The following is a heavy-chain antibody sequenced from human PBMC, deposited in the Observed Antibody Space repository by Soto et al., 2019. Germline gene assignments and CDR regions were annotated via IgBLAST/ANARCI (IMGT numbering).Heavy chain of an antibody. CDR1: GGSISSGGYY. CDR2: IYYRGST. CDR3: ARVCGGDCHYGMDV. D-gene: IGHD2-21*02. Sequence: QVQLQESGPGLVKPSQTLSLTCTVSGGSISSGGYYWSWIRQHPGKGLEWIGYIYYRGSTFYNPSLKSRVTISVDTSKNQFSLKLSSVTAADTAVYYCARVCGGDCHYGMDVWGQGTTVTVSS. J-gene: IGHJ6*02. V-gene: IGHV4-31*03.